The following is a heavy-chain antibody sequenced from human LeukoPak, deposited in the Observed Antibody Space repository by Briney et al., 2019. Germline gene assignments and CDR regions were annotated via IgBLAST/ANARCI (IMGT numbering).Heavy chain of an antibody. CDR3: ARHRFTVTLRGGPNWFDP. CDR1: GGSISSSHW. D-gene: IGHD4-11*01. CDR2: IFHSETT. J-gene: IGHJ5*02. Sequence: PSETLSLTCTVSGGSISSSHWWSWVRLSPAKGLEWIGEIFHSETTNYNPSLKSRVTISVDTSKNQFSLKLSSVTAADTAVYYCARHRFTVTLRGGPNWFDPWGQGTLVTVSS. V-gene: IGHV4-4*02.